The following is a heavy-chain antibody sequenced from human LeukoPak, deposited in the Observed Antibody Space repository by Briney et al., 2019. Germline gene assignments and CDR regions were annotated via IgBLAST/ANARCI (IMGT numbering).Heavy chain of an antibody. CDR1: GFTFSSYG. CDR2: IRYDGSNK. D-gene: IGHD3-22*01. Sequence: GGSLRLSCAASGFTFSSYGMHWVRQAPGKGLEGVAFIRYDGSNKYYADSVKGRFTISRDNSKNTLYLQMNSLRAEDTAVYYCAKDYYDSSGYYGGWGQGTLVTVSS. J-gene: IGHJ4*02. CDR3: AKDYYDSSGYYGG. V-gene: IGHV3-30*02.